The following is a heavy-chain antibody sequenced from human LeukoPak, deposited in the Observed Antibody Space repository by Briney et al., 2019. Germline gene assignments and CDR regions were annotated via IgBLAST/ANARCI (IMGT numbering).Heavy chain of an antibody. J-gene: IGHJ4*02. CDR3: ARDRLAPDY. Sequence: SETLSLTCTVSGGSIRSSYYYWGWIRQPPGKGLEWIGYIYYSGSTNYNPSLKSRVTISVDTSKNQFSLKLSSVTAADTAVYYCARDRLAPDYWGQGTLVTVSS. CDR2: IYYSGST. CDR1: GGSIRSSYYY. V-gene: IGHV4-61*01. D-gene: IGHD6-19*01.